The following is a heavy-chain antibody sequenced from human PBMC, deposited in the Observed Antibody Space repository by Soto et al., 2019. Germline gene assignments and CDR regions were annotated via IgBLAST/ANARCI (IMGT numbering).Heavy chain of an antibody. D-gene: IGHD6-13*01. V-gene: IGHV4-4*02. J-gene: IGHJ6*02. CDR2: IYHSGST. CDR1: GGPISSSNW. CDR3: AGDLGIAAAGTPFFGMDV. Sequence: QVQLQESCPGLVKPSRTLSLTCAVSGGPISSSNWWRWVRQPPRKGPEWIGEIYHSGSTNYNPSLRSHVTISVDKSKPQCSLKLGSVTDADASVYYCAGDLGIAAAGTPFFGMDVGGQGTTVTVSS.